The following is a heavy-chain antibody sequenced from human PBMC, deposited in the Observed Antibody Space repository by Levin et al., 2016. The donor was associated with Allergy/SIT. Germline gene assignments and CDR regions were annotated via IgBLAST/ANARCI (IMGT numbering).Heavy chain of an antibody. V-gene: IGHV3-48*03. CDR3: ARESGLVTLDY. J-gene: IGHJ4*02. D-gene: IGHD2-21*02. Sequence: GGSLRLSCAASGFSFSRYEMNWVRQAPGKGLEWLSYISVSGITIYYADSVKGRFTISRDNAKNSLYLQMNSLRAEDTAVYYCARESGLVTLDYWGQGTLVTVSS. CDR2: ISVSGITI. CDR1: GFSFSRYE.